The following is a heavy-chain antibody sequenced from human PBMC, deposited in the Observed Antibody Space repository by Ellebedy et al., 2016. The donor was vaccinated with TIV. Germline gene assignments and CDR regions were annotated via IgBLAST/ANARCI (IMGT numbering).Heavy chain of an antibody. CDR2: LHGGGRGI. D-gene: IGHD5-24*01. Sequence: PGGSLRLSCAASGFTFSSFAMGWVRQTPGKGLEGVSGLHGGGRGIFYSDSVKGRFTISRDNSKNTLYLQMNSLRAEDTGIYYCVKDQIAGDGRWVFDLWGQGTMVTVSS. J-gene: IGHJ3*01. CDR3: VKDQIAGDGRWVFDL. CDR1: GFTFSSFA. V-gene: IGHV3-23*01.